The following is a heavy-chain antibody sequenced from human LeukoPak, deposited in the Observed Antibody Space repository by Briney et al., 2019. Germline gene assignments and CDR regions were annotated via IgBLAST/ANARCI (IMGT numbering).Heavy chain of an antibody. CDR3: ARTISDIAVAGTRTFDY. D-gene: IGHD6-19*01. J-gene: IGHJ4*02. CDR2: IYYSGST. Sequence: SETLSLTCTVSGGSISSYYWSWIRQPAGKGLEWIGYIYYSGSTNYNPSLKSRVTISVDTSKNQFSLKLSSVTAADTAVYYCARTISDIAVAGTRTFDYWGQGTLVTVSS. CDR1: GGSISSYY. V-gene: IGHV4-59*08.